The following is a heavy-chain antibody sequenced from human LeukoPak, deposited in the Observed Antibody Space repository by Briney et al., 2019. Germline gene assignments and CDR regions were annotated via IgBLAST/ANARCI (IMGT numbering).Heavy chain of an antibody. CDR3: ARDCSGGSCYPPLTNAFDI. CDR1: GYTFTSYG. CDR2: INPNSGGT. D-gene: IGHD2-15*01. Sequence: ASVKVSCKASGYTFTSYGITWVRQAPGQGLEWMGWINPNSGGTNYAQKFQGRVTMTRDTSISTAYMELSRLRSDDTAVYYCARDCSGGSCYPPLTNAFDIWGQGTMVTVSS. V-gene: IGHV1-2*02. J-gene: IGHJ3*02.